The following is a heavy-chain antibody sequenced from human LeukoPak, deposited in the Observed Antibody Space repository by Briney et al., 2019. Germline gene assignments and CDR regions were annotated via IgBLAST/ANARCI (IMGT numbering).Heavy chain of an antibody. D-gene: IGHD3-22*01. CDR2: INHSGST. CDR1: GGSFSGYY. V-gene: IGHV4-34*01. J-gene: IGHJ3*02. Sequence: PSETLSLTCTVSGGSFSGYYWSWIRQPPGKGLEWIGEINHSGSTNYNPSLKSRVTISVDTSKNQFSLKLSSVTAADTAVYYCARPYGYDSDAFDIWGQGTMVTVSS. CDR3: ARPYGYDSDAFDI.